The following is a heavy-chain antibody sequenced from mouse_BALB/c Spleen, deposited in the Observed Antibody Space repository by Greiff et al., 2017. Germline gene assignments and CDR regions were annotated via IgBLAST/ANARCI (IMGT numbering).Heavy chain of an antibody. CDR3: ARRGFTTVVIDY. CDR1: GFTFSSYA. V-gene: IGHV5-9-4*01. Sequence: EVHLVESGGGLVKPGGSLKLSCAASGFTFSSYAMSWVRQSPEKRLEWVAEISSGGSYTYYPDTVTGRFTISRDNAKNTLYLEMSSLRSEDTAMYYCARRGFTTVVIDYWGQGTTLTVSS. J-gene: IGHJ2*01. D-gene: IGHD1-1*01. CDR2: ISSGGSYT.